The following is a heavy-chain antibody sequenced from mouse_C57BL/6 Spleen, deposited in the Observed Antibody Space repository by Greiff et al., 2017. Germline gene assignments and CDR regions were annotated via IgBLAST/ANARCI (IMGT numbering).Heavy chain of an antibody. D-gene: IGHD1-1*01. CDR1: GYSITSGYY. V-gene: IGHV3-6*01. Sequence: EVQLVESGPGLVKPSQSLSLTCSVTGYSITSGYYWNWIRQFPGNKLERMGYISYDGSNNYNPSLKNRISITRDTSKNQFFLKLNSVTTEDTATYYGARDHYDRAMDYWGQGTSVTVSS. CDR3: ARDHYDRAMDY. J-gene: IGHJ4*01. CDR2: ISYDGSN.